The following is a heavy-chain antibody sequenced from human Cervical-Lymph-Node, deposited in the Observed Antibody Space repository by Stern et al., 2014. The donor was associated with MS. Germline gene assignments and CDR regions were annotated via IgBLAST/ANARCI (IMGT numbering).Heavy chain of an antibody. Sequence: EVQLEESGGGLVKPGGSLRLSCAASGFTFSSYSMNWVRQAPGQGLEWVSSISSSSSYIYYADSVKGRFTIARDNAKNSLYLQMNSLRAEDTAVYYCARDGYYDSSGYDAFDIWGQGTMVTVSS. V-gene: IGHV3-21*01. CDR3: ARDGYYDSSGYDAFDI. J-gene: IGHJ3*02. D-gene: IGHD3-22*01. CDR2: ISSSSSYI. CDR1: GFTFSSYS.